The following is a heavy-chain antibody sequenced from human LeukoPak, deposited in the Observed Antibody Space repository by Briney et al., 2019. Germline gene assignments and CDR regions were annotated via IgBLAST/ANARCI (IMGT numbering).Heavy chain of an antibody. Sequence: PGGSLRLSCAASGFTFSSYAMPWVRQAPGKGLEWVAVISYDGSNKYYADSVKGRFTISRDNSKNTLYLQMNSLRAEDTAVYYCAKRIAAAGTRWFDPWGQGTLVTVSS. CDR1: GFTFSSYA. CDR3: AKRIAAAGTRWFDP. D-gene: IGHD6-13*01. J-gene: IGHJ5*02. V-gene: IGHV3-30-3*02. CDR2: ISYDGSNK.